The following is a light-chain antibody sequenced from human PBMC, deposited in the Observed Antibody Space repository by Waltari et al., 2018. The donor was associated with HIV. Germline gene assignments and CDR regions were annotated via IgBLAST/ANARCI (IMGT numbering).Light chain of an antibody. CDR1: SRHVGHDNE. CDR3: SSFTTSITVV. Sequence: QPALTQPPSVSGSLGQPVTISCPGTSRHVGHDNEVSWYQPSPGTAPKLMIYDVSNRTSGVPDRFSGSKSGNTASLTISGLQAEDEAEYYCSSFTTSITVVFGGGTKLTVL. J-gene: IGLJ2*01. CDR2: DVS. V-gene: IGLV2-18*02.